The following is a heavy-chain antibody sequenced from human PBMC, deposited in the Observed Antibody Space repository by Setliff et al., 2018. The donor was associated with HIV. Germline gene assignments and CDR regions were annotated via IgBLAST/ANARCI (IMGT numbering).Heavy chain of an antibody. CDR3: ARGQRASPGPGTHYLDV. CDR2: INHRGNT. J-gene: IGHJ6*03. Sequence: SETLSLTCAVYGGPFDVHTWNWVRQAPGKRLEWLADINHRGNTNLNPSLKGRLTIAVDTSRDQFSLSLKSATVADSAAYFCARGQRASPGPGTHYLDVWSKGTSVTVSS. V-gene: IGHV4-34*01. D-gene: IGHD6-25*01. CDR1: GGPFDVHT.